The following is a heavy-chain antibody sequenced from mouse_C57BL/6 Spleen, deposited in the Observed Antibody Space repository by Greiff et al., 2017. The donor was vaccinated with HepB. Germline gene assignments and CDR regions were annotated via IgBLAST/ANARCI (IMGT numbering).Heavy chain of an antibody. CDR2: FDPSDSYT. CDR3: ARGGGYSYYFDY. V-gene: IGHV1-69*01. D-gene: IGHD3-1*01. CDR1: GYTFTSYW. Sequence: QVQLQQPGAELVMPGASVKLSCTASGYTFTSYWMHWVKQRSGQGLEWIGEFDPSDSYTNYNQKFKGKSTLTVDKSSSTAYMQLSSLTSEDSAVYYCARGGGYSYYFDYWGQGTTLTVSS. J-gene: IGHJ2*01.